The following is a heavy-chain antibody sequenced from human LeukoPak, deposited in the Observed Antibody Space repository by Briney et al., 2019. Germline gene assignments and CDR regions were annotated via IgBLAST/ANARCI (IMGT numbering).Heavy chain of an antibody. D-gene: IGHD6-13*01. J-gene: IGHJ4*02. CDR2: IIPIFGTA. V-gene: IGHV1-69*06. Sequence: GASVKVSCKASGGTFISYAISWVRQAPGQGLEWMGGIIPIFGTANYAQKFQGRVTITADKSTSTAYMELSSLRSEDMAVYYCARGGSAAAGTLVYWGQGTLVTVSS. CDR3: ARGGSAAAGTLVY. CDR1: GGTFISYA.